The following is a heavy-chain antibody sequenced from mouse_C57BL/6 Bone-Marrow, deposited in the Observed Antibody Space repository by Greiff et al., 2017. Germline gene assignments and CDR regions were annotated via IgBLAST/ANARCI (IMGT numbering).Heavy chain of an antibody. J-gene: IGHJ1*03. CDR3: ARRGDGRDWYFDV. CDR1: GFTFSSYG. CDR2: ISSGGSYT. V-gene: IGHV5-6*01. Sequence: EVQGVESGGDLVKPGGSLKLSCAASGFTFSSYGMSWVRQTPDKRLEWVATISSGGSYTYYPDSVKGRFTISRDNAKTTLYLQMSSLKSEDTAMYYCARRGDGRDWYFDVWGTGTTVTVSS.